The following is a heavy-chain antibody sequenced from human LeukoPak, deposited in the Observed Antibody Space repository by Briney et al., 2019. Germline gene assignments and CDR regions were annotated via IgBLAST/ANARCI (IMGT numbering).Heavy chain of an antibody. CDR1: GYTFTYRY. D-gene: IGHD3-22*01. Sequence: ASVKVSCKASGYTFTYRYLHWVRQAPGQGLEWMGIINPSGGSTSYAQKFQGRVTMTRDMSTSTVYMELSSLRSEDTAVYYCAAAHYYDSSGYFTLYAFDIWGQGTMVTVSS. CDR2: INPSGGST. CDR3: AAAHYYDSSGYFTLYAFDI. J-gene: IGHJ3*02. V-gene: IGHV1-46*01.